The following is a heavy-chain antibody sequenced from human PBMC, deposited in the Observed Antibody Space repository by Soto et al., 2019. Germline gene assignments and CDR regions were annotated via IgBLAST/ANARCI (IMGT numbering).Heavy chain of an antibody. Sequence: KTSETLSLTCTVSGGSISSYYWSWIRQPAGKGLEWIGRIYTSGSTNYNPSLKSRVTMSVDTSKNQFSLKLSSVTAADTAVYYCARDRKDSSSWYGGDYFDYWGQGTLVTVSS. CDR2: IYTSGST. D-gene: IGHD6-13*01. J-gene: IGHJ4*02. V-gene: IGHV4-4*07. CDR1: GGSISSYY. CDR3: ARDRKDSSSWYGGDYFDY.